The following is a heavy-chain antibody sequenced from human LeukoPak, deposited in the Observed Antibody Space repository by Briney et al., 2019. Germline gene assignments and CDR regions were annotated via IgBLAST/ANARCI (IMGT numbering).Heavy chain of an antibody. Sequence: PGGSLRHSCAAFGFTFTNYNMNWVRQAPGRGLEWVSSISSGSIYIEYADSVKGRFTVSRDNAEQSLYLQMNSLGAEDTAVYYCAREGIGAADAFDLWGQGTMVTVSS. CDR2: ISSGSIYI. CDR3: AREGIGAADAFDL. J-gene: IGHJ3*01. V-gene: IGHV3-21*01. D-gene: IGHD6-25*01. CDR1: GFTFTNYN.